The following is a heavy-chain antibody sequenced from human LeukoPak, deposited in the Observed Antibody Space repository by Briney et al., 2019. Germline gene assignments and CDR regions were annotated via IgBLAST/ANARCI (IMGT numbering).Heavy chain of an antibody. Sequence: GGSLRLSCAASGFTFDDYAMHWVRQAPGKGLEWVSGISWNSGSIGYADSVKGRFTISRDNAKNSLYLQMNSLRAEDTALYYCAKDISYYDSSGPYYYYYGMDVWGQGTTVTASS. CDR2: ISWNSGSI. CDR3: AKDISYYDSSGPYYYYYGMDV. CDR1: GFTFDDYA. D-gene: IGHD3-22*01. J-gene: IGHJ6*02. V-gene: IGHV3-9*01.